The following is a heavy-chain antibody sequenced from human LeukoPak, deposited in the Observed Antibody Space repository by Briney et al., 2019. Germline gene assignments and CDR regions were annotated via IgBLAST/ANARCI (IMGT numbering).Heavy chain of an antibody. CDR3: ANGDCRGGRCSSGAY. Sequence: GGSLRLSCAASGFNFRNYGMHWVRQAPGRGLEWVAYTRDDGSKNWYGDSVKGRFTISRDNSKSTLYLQMNSLRGEDTAAYYCANGDCRGGRCSSGAYWGQGTLVTVSS. D-gene: IGHD2-15*01. CDR1: GFNFRNYG. V-gene: IGHV3-30*02. J-gene: IGHJ4*02. CDR2: TRDDGSKN.